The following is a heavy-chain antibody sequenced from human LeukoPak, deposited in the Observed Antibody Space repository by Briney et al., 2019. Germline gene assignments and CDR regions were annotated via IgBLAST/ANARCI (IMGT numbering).Heavy chain of an antibody. Sequence: SETLSLTCTVSGGSISGSSYYWGWIRQPPGKGLEWIGNIYYDGSTYYNPSLKSRVTISVDTSKNHFSLRLSSVTAADTAVYYCARSTKFSSSWYDYFDYWPQGTLVTVSS. D-gene: IGHD6-13*01. V-gene: IGHV4-39*02. CDR3: ARSTKFSSSWYDYFDY. CDR2: IYYDGST. J-gene: IGHJ4*02. CDR1: GGSISGSSYY.